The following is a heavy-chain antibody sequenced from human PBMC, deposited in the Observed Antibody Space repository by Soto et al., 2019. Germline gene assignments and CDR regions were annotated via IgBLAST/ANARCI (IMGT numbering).Heavy chain of an antibody. D-gene: IGHD2-15*01. V-gene: IGHV4-34*01. CDR2: INHSGST. Sequence: QVQLQQWGAGLLKPSETLSLTCAVYGGSFSGYYWSWIRQPPGKGLEWIGEINHSGSTNYNPSLXXRVXXXVDTSTNQSSXXLXSXXAADTAVYYCASATTYCSGGSCYSRSSSYYYGMDVWGQGTTVTVSS. CDR1: GGSFSGYY. J-gene: IGHJ6*02. CDR3: ASATTYCSGGSCYSRSSSYYYGMDV.